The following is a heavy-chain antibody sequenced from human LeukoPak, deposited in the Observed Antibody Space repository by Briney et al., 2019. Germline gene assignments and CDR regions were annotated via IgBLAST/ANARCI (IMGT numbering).Heavy chain of an antibody. J-gene: IGHJ4*02. CDR3: ARVGYGDYLYFDY. Sequence: GGSLRLSCAASGFTFSSYGMHWVRQAPGKGLEWVAFIRYDGSNKYYADSVKGRFTISRDNSKNTLYLQMNSLRAEDTAVYYCARVGYGDYLYFDYWGQGTLVTVSS. V-gene: IGHV3-30*02. CDR2: IRYDGSNK. D-gene: IGHD4-17*01. CDR1: GFTFSSYG.